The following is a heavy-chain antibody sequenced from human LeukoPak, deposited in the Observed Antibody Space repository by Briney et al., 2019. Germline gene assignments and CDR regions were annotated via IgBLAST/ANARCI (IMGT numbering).Heavy chain of an antibody. CDR2: ITYSGGNI. CDR3: AKRLDSSSSWYYFDY. CDR1: GFTFSNHA. D-gene: IGHD6-13*01. V-gene: IGHV3-23*01. Sequence: GRSLRLSCAASGFTFSNHAMNWVRQAPGKGLEWVSTITYSGGNIYYADSVKGRFTISRDNSKNTLYLQMNSLRAEDTALYYCAKRLDSSSSWYYFDYWGQGTLVTVSS. J-gene: IGHJ4*02.